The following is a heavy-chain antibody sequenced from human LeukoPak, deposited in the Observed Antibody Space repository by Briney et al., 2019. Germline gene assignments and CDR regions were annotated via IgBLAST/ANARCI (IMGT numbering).Heavy chain of an antibody. D-gene: IGHD3-22*01. J-gene: IGHJ5*02. CDR3: ARDEARYSSGYYPNWFDP. Sequence: ASVKVSCKASGYTFTSYYMHWVRQAPGQGLEWMGIINPSGGSTSYAQKFQGRVTMTRDTSTSTAYMELRSLRSDDTAVYYCARDEARYSSGYYPNWFDPWGQGTLVTVSS. CDR1: GYTFTSYY. V-gene: IGHV1-46*01. CDR2: INPSGGST.